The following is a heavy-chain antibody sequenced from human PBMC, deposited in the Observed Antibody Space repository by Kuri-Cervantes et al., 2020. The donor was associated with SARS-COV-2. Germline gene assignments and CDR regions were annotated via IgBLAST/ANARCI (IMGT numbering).Heavy chain of an antibody. V-gene: IGHV1-46*01. CDR2: INPSGGST. J-gene: IGHJ3*02. CDR1: GYTFTSYY. Sequence: ASVKVSCKASGYTFTSYYMHWMRQAPGQGLEWMGIINPSGGSTSYAQKFQGRVTMTRDTSTSTVYMELSSLRSEDTAVYYCARVAGSSWYGDAFDIWGQGTMVTVSS. CDR3: ARVAGSSWYGDAFDI. D-gene: IGHD6-13*01.